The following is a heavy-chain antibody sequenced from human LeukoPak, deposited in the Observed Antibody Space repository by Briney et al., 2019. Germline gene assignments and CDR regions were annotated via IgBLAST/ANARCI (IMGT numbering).Heavy chain of an antibody. Sequence: SETLSLTCTVSGGSISSSSYHWGWIRQPPGKGLEWIGSIYYSGSTYYNPSLKSRVTISVDTSKNQFSLKLSSVTAADTAVYYCASSSMVRGVIWFDPWGQGTLVTVSS. CDR1: GGSISSSSYH. D-gene: IGHD3-10*01. V-gene: IGHV4-39*01. CDR2: IYYSGST. J-gene: IGHJ5*02. CDR3: ASSSMVRGVIWFDP.